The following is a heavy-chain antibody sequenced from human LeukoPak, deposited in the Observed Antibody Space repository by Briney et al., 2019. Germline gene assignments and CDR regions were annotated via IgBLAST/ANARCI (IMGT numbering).Heavy chain of an antibody. V-gene: IGHV3-30*04. D-gene: IGHD1-26*01. J-gene: IGHJ6*03. CDR3: ARNVDRVGYYYYMDV. CDR2: ISYDGSNK. CDR1: GFTFSSYA. Sequence: GGSLRLSCAASGFTFSSYAMHWVRQAPGKGLEWVAVISYDGSNKYYADSVKGRFTISRDNSKNALYLQMNSLRAEDTAVYYCARNVDRVGYYYYMDVWGKGTTVTVSS.